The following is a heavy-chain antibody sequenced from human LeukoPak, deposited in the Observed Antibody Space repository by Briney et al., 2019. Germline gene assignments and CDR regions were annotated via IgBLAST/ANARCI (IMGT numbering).Heavy chain of an antibody. CDR2: IIPIFGTA. CDR3: AKTDFWSGPAPYYFDY. CDR1: GGTFSSYA. D-gene: IGHD3-3*01. J-gene: IGHJ4*02. V-gene: IGHV1-69*05. Sequence: GSSVKVSCKVSGGTFSSYAISWVRQAPGQGLEWMGGIIPIFGTANYAQKFQGRVTITTDESTSTAYMELSSLRSEDTAVYYCAKTDFWSGPAPYYFDYWGQGTLVTVSS.